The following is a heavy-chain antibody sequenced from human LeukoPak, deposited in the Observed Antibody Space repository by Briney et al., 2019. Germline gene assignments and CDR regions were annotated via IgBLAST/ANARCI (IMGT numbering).Heavy chain of an antibody. CDR1: GFTVRNNY. CDR2: VYSDGST. CDR3: ARLTVSGQLDY. J-gene: IGHJ4*02. D-gene: IGHD6-19*01. Sequence: GGSLRVSCAASGFTVRNNYMNWVRRAPGKGLEWVSVVYSDGSTYHADSVKGRFTISRDFSKNTLYLQMNSLRVEDTAVYYCARLTVSGQLDYWGQGTLVTVSS. V-gene: IGHV3-66*01.